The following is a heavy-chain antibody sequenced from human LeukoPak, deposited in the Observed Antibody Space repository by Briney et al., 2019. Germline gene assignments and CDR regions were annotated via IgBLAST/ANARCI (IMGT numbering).Heavy chain of an antibody. CDR2: ISAYNGNF. CDR3: AKDIYYGSGSYPGN. D-gene: IGHD3-10*01. V-gene: IGHV1-18*01. CDR1: GYTFSSYG. Sequence: ASVKVSCKASGYTFSSYGITWVRQAPRQGLEWMGWISAYNGNFNYAQKFQARVTMTTDTSTSTAYLELRSLRFDDTAVYYCAKDIYYGSGSYPGNWGQGTLVTVSS. J-gene: IGHJ4*02.